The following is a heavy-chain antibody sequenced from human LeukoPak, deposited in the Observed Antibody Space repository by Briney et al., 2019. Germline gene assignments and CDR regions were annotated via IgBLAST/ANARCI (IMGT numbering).Heavy chain of an antibody. CDR2: IYYSGST. D-gene: IGHD1-14*01. V-gene: IGHV4-59*05. J-gene: IGHJ4*02. CDR1: GGSISSYY. CDR3: ARRYSPNHSNLLVYDY. Sequence: SETLSLTCTVSGGSISSYYWSWIRQPPGKGLEWIGSIYYSGSTYYNPSLKSRVTISVDTSKNQFSLKLSSVTAADTAVYYCARRYSPNHSNLLVYDYWGQGTLVTVSS.